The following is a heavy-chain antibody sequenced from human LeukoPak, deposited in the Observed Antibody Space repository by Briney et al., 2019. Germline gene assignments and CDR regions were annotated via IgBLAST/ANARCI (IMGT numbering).Heavy chain of an antibody. CDR1: GFTFSSYG. J-gene: IGHJ4*02. CDR2: IRYDGSNK. CDR3: AKVFVAARPNGGDY. D-gene: IGHD6-6*01. V-gene: IGHV3-30*02. Sequence: GGSLRLSXAASGFTFSSYGMHWVRQAPGKGMEWVAFIRYDGSNKYYADSVKGRFTISRDNSKNTLYLQMNSLRAEDTAVYYCAKVFVAARPNGGDYWGQGTLVTVSS.